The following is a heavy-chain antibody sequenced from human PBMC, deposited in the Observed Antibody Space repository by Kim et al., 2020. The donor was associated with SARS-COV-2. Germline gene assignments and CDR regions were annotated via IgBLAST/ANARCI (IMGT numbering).Heavy chain of an antibody. V-gene: IGHV5-51*01. J-gene: IGHJ2*01. D-gene: IGHD6-13*01. Sequence: NPSVQGQVTISAEKSISTAYLQWSSLKASDTAMYYCARHYGGSWDSYFDLWGRGTLVTVSS. CDR3: ARHYGGSWDSYFDL.